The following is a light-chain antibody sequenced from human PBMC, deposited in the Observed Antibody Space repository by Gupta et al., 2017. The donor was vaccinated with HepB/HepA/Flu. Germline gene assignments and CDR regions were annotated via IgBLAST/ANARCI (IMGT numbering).Light chain of an antibody. J-gene: IGLJ3*02. CDR3: AAWDDSLWV. CDR1: SSNIGSYS. V-gene: IGLV1-44*01. Sequence: QSVLTQPPSASGTPGQRVSISCSGGSSNIGSYSVNWYQHFPGTAPKLLIYDNNERPSGVPDRFSGSKSGTSAYLAISGLQPEDEADYYCAAWDDSLWVFGGGTKLTVL. CDR2: DNN.